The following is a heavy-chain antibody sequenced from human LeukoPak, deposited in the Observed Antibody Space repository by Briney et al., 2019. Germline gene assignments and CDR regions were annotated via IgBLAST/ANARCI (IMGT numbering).Heavy chain of an antibody. CDR3: ARSSGIAAAGSPFDY. V-gene: IGHV1-2*02. D-gene: IGHD6-13*01. Sequence: GASVKVSCKASGYSFTGYYIHWVRQAPGQGLEWMAWINPNSGDTNFAQKFQGRVTMTRDTSISTAYMELSRLRSDDTAVYYCARSSGIAAAGSPFDYWGQGTLVTVSS. CDR1: GYSFTGYY. J-gene: IGHJ4*02. CDR2: INPNSGDT.